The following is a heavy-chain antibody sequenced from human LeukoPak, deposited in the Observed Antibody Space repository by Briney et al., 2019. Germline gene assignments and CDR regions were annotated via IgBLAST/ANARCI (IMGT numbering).Heavy chain of an antibody. Sequence: GGSLRLSCAASGFTFSSYSMNWVRQAPGKGLEWVSSISSSSSYIYYADSVKGRFTISRDNAKNSLYLQMNSLRAEDTAVYYCAKEHSYYDFWSGYYKGGAFDIWGQGTMVTVSS. V-gene: IGHV3-21*04. CDR3: AKEHSYYDFWSGYYKGGAFDI. CDR2: ISSSSSYI. CDR1: GFTFSSYS. J-gene: IGHJ3*02. D-gene: IGHD3-3*01.